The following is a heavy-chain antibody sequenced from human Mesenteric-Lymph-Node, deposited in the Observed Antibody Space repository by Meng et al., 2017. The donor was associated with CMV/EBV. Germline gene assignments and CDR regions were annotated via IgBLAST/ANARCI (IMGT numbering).Heavy chain of an antibody. CDR2: INYAGST. CDR3: ARGRRDDFWSGYYWYYFDH. Sequence: GSLRLSCTVSGGSISSSSYYWGWIRQPPGKGLEWIGNINYAGSTYYNTSLKSRVTISVDTSKKQFSLKLSSVTAADTAVYYCARGRRDDFWSGYYWYYFDHWGQGTLVTVSS. CDR1: GGSISSSSYY. D-gene: IGHD3-3*01. J-gene: IGHJ4*02. V-gene: IGHV4-39*07.